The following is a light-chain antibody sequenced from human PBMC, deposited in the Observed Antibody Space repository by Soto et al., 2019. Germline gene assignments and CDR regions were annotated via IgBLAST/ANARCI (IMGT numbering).Light chain of an antibody. Sequence: EIVLTQSPGTLSLSPGESASLSCSASQSVSSSYLAWYQQKPGQAPRLLIYGASSRATGIPDRFSGSGSGTDFTLTISRLEPEDFAVYYCQQYGSSPQTFGQGTKVDIK. CDR2: GAS. CDR1: QSVSSSY. CDR3: QQYGSSPQT. J-gene: IGKJ1*01. V-gene: IGKV3-20*01.